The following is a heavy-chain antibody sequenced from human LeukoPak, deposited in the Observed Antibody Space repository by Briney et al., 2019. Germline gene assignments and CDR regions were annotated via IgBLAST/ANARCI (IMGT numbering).Heavy chain of an antibody. Sequence: GGSLRLSCAASGFTFSSYSMNWVRQAPGKGLEWVSSISSSSSYIYYADSVKGRFTISRDNAKNSLYLQMNSLRAEDTAVYYCAKAQSSRGGIQLWSASYYYMDVWGKGTTVTVSS. D-gene: IGHD5-18*01. CDR1: GFTFSSYS. V-gene: IGHV3-21*01. CDR3: AKAQSSRGGIQLWSASYYYMDV. CDR2: ISSSSSYI. J-gene: IGHJ6*03.